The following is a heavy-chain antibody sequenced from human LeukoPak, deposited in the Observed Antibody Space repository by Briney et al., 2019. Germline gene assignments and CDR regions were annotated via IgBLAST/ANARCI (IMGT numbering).Heavy chain of an antibody. V-gene: IGHV3-11*03. CDR3: AKTSRGNSAYDSPFDY. Sequence: GGSLRPSCAASGFTFSDYYMTWIRQAPGKGLECVSYISSSSDYTNYPDSVKGRFTISRDNAKNSLYLQMNSLRAGDTAVYYCAKTSRGNSAYDSPFDYWGQGTLVTVSS. CDR2: ISSSSDYT. D-gene: IGHD5-12*01. CDR1: GFTFSDYY. J-gene: IGHJ4*02.